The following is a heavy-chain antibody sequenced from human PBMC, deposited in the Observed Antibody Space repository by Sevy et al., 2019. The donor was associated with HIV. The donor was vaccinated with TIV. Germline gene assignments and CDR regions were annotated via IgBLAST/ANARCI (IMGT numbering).Heavy chain of an antibody. Sequence: GGSLRLSCAASGFTFGGYWLSWVRQAPGKGLEWVANIKPDGSETYVDSVKGRFFISRDSAMNSWYLQMNSLRVEDTAVYYCAAEWDYWGQGALVTVSS. CDR2: IKPDGSET. V-gene: IGHV3-7*03. CDR3: AAEWDY. D-gene: IGHD2-8*01. CDR1: GFTFGGYW. J-gene: IGHJ4*02.